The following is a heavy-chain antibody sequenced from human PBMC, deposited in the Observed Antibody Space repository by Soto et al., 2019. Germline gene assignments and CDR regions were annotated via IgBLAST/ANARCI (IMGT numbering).Heavy chain of an antibody. CDR1: GYTFTSYD. CDR2: MNPNSGNT. J-gene: IGHJ6*02. V-gene: IGHV1-8*01. CDR3: SRGDYDFWSGYSRPYYYYGMDV. D-gene: IGHD3-3*01. Sequence: QVQLVQSGAEVKKPGASVKVSCKASGYTFTSYDINWVRQATGQGLEWMGWMNPNSGNTGYAQKFQGRDTMTRNTSISTAYMELSSLRSEDTAVYYCSRGDYDFWSGYSRPYYYYGMDVWGQGTTVTVSS.